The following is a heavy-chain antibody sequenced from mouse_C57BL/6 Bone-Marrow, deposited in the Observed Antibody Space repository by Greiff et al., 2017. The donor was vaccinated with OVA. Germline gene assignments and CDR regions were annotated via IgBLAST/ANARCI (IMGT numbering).Heavy chain of an antibody. CDR1: GFTFSSYG. CDR2: ISSGGSYT. V-gene: IGHV5-6*01. CDR3: ARNYDYDAAWFAY. J-gene: IGHJ3*01. Sequence: EVQLVESGGDLVKPGGSLKLSCAASGFTFSSYGMSWVRQTPDKRLEWVATISSGGSYTYYPDSVKGRCTISRDNAKNTLYLQMSSLKSEDTAMYYCARNYDYDAAWFAYWGQGTLVTVSA. D-gene: IGHD2-4*01.